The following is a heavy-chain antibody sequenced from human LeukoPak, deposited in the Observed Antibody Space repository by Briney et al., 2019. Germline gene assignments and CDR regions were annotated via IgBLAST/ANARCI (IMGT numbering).Heavy chain of an antibody. CDR2: INPNSGGT. Sequence: ASVKVSCKASGYTFTGYYMHWARQAPGQGLEWMGWINPNSGGTNYAQKFQGRVTMTRDTSISTAYMELSRLRSDDTAVYYCARVGYCSSTSCWDWFDPWGQGTLVTVSS. V-gene: IGHV1-2*02. D-gene: IGHD2-2*01. CDR1: GYTFTGYY. CDR3: ARVGYCSSTSCWDWFDP. J-gene: IGHJ5*02.